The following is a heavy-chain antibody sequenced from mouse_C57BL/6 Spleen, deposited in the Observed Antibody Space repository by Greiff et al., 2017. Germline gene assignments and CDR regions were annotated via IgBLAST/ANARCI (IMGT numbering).Heavy chain of an antibody. CDR2: ISDGGSYT. D-gene: IGHD2-1*01. V-gene: IGHV5-4*01. Sequence: EVQLVESGGGLVKPGGSLKLSCAASGFTFSSYAMSWVRQTPEKRLEWVATISDGGSYTYYPDNVKGRFTISRDNAKNNLYLQMSHLKSEDTAMYYCARDGSGNYWYFDGWGTGTTVTVSS. CDR3: ARDGSGNYWYFDG. CDR1: GFTFSSYA. J-gene: IGHJ1*03.